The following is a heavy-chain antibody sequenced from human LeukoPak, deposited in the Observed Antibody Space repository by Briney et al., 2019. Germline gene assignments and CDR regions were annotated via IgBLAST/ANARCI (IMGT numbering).Heavy chain of an antibody. D-gene: IGHD3-10*01. Sequence: SVKVSCKASGYTFTSSYLHWVRQAPGQGLEWMGGIIPIFGTANYAQKFQGRVTITADESTSTAYMELSSLRSEDTAVYYCAGSGSYEAGYFDYWGQGTLVTVSS. CDR2: IIPIFGTA. J-gene: IGHJ4*02. CDR1: GYTFTSSY. CDR3: AGSGSYEAGYFDY. V-gene: IGHV1-69*13.